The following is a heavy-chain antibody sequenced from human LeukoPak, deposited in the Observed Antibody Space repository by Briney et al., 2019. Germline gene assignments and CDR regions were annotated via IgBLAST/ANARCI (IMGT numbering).Heavy chain of an antibody. CDR3: ARRYSSSSVWFDP. V-gene: IGHV4-39*01. J-gene: IGHJ5*02. CDR2: IYYSGST. CDR1: GGSISSSSHY. D-gene: IGHD6-13*01. Sequence: SETLSLTCTVSGGSISSSSHYWGWIRQPPGKGLEWIGSIYYSGSTYYNPSLKSRVTISVDTSKNQFSLKLSSVTAADTAVYYCARRYSSSSVWFDPWGQGTLVTVSS.